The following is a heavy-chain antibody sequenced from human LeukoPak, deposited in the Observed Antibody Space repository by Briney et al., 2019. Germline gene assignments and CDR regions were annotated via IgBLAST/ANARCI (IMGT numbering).Heavy chain of an antibody. J-gene: IGHJ4*02. V-gene: IGHV4-61*02. CDR1: GGSISSGSYY. CDR2: IYTSGST. Sequence: SQTLSLTCTVSGGSISSGSYYWSWIRQPAGKGLEWIGRIYTSGSTNYNPSLKSRVTISVDTSKNQFSLKLSPVTAADTAVYYCARGRSLGSTYYFDYWGQGTLVTVSS. CDR3: ARGRSLGSTYYFDY. D-gene: IGHD2-2*01.